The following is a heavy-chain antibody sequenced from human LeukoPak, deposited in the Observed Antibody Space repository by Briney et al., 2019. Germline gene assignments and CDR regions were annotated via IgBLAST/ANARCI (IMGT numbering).Heavy chain of an antibody. CDR2: IYTSGST. Sequence: SETLSLTCTVSGGSISSYYWSWIRQPAGKGLEWIGRIYTSGSTNYNASLKSRVTISVDTSKNQFSLKLTSVTAADTAVYYCARGDYGSGIYIDSWGRGTLVTVSS. CDR3: ARGDYGSGIYIDS. CDR1: GGSISSYY. V-gene: IGHV4-4*07. J-gene: IGHJ4*02. D-gene: IGHD3-10*01.